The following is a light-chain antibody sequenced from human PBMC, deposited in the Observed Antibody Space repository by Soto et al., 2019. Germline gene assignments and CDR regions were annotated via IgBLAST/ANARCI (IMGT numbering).Light chain of an antibody. J-gene: IGKJ1*01. CDR3: QQYKSYSART. V-gene: IGKV1-5*03. CDR2: KAS. CDR1: QSITSW. Sequence: DIQMTQSPSTLSASVGDRVTITCRASQSITSWLAWYQQKPGKAPKLLIYKASSLESGVPSRFSGSVSGTEFTLTINSLQPDDFATYYCQQYKSYSARTCGQGTKVEIK.